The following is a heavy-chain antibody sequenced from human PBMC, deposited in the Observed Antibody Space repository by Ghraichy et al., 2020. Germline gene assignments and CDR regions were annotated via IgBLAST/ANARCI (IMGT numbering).Heavy chain of an antibody. CDR1: GGSFSGYY. CDR2: INHSGST. V-gene: IGHV4-34*01. J-gene: IGHJ6*02. CDR3: ASPFSSSWYDPYYYYGMDV. D-gene: IGHD6-13*01. Sequence: SQTISLTCAVYGGSFSGYYWSWIRQPPGKGLEWIGEINHSGSTNYNPSLKSRVTISVDTSKNQFSLKLSSVTAADTAVYYCASPFSSSWYDPYYYYGMDVWGQGTTVTVSS.